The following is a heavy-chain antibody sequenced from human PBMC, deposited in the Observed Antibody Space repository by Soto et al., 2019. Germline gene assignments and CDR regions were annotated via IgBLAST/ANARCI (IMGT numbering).Heavy chain of an antibody. D-gene: IGHD3-22*01. CDR1: GGTFSSYT. CDR2: INPSGVT. J-gene: IGHJ6*02. Sequence: GASVKVSCKASGGTFSSYTISWVRQAPGQGLEWMGIINPSGVTSYAQKFQGRVTITADKSTSTAYMELSSLRSEDTAVCYCARTYYYDSSGYYRAPMDVWGQGTTVTVSS. V-gene: IGHV1-69*02. CDR3: ARTYYYDSSGYYRAPMDV.